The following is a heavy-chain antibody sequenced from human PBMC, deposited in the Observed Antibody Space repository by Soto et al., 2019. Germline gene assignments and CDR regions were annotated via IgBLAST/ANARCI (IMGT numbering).Heavy chain of an antibody. D-gene: IGHD1-1*01. Sequence: QVQLQESGPGLVKPSETLSLTCTVSGGSISSYYWSWIRQPPGKGLEWIGYIYYSGSTNYNPSLKSRVTISVDTSKNQFSLKLSSVTAADTAVYYCARDHNLGTWGQGTLVTVSS. V-gene: IGHV4-59*01. J-gene: IGHJ5*02. CDR2: IYYSGST. CDR3: ARDHNLGT. CDR1: GGSISSYY.